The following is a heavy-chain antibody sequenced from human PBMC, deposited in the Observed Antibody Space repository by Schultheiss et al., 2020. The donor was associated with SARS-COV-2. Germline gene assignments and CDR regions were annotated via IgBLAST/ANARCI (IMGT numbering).Heavy chain of an antibody. V-gene: IGHV4-61*08. Sequence: SETLSLTCTVSGGSISSGDYYWSWIRQPPGKGLEWIGYIYHSGSTNYNPSLKSRVTISVDTSKNQFSLKLSSVTAADTAVYYCARGRDSYGTHYFDYWGQGTLVTVSS. CDR1: GGSISSGDYY. J-gene: IGHJ4*02. D-gene: IGHD5-18*01. CDR2: IYHSGST. CDR3: ARGRDSYGTHYFDY.